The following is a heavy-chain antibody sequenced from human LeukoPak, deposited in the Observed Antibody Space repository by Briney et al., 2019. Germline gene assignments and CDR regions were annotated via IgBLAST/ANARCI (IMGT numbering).Heavy chain of an antibody. CDR1: ELKFENHW. Sequence: SGGSLRLSCAASELKFENHWMHWVRQVPGKGLEWVSRTDAGGSSTSYADSVRGRFTISRDNSKNTLYVQMNSLRDEDTAVYYCAKDQRWESPHYLDSWGQGTLVTVSS. CDR3: AKDQRWESPHYLDS. V-gene: IGHV3-74*01. CDR2: TDAGGSST. D-gene: IGHD1-26*01. J-gene: IGHJ4*02.